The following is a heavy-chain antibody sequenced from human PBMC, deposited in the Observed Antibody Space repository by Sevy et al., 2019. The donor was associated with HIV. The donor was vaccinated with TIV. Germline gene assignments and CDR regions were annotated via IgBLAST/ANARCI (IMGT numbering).Heavy chain of an antibody. J-gene: IGHJ3*02. CDR3: AKDVSGYSSGWYFSASDI. Sequence: GGSLRLSCTASGFTFGSYAMSWVRQAPGKGLEWVSAISGSGGSTYYADSVKGRFTISRDNSKNTLYLQMNSLRAEDTAVYYCAKDVSGYSSGWYFSASDIWGQGTMVTVSS. D-gene: IGHD6-19*01. V-gene: IGHV3-23*01. CDR2: ISGSGGST. CDR1: GFTFGSYA.